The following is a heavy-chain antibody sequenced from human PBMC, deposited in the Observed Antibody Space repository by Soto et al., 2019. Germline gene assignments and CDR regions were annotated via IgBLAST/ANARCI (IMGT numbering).Heavy chain of an antibody. CDR3: ARDGSRKVRGVIMVYYYGMDV. Sequence: GGSLRLSCAASGFTFSSYWMSWVRQAPGKGLEWVANIKQDGSGKYYVDSVKGRFTISRDNAKNSLYLQMNSLRAEDTAVYYCARDGSRKVRGVIMVYYYGMDVWGQGTTVTVSS. CDR1: GFTFSSYW. D-gene: IGHD3-10*01. V-gene: IGHV3-7*05. CDR2: IKQDGSGK. J-gene: IGHJ6*02.